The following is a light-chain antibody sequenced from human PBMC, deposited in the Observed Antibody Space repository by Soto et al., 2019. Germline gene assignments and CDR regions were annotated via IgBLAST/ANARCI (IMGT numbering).Light chain of an antibody. V-gene: IGKV2-30*01. CDR3: VPGTHWPWT. Sequence: DVVMTQSPLSLSVTLGQPASISCRSSQGLVYSDGNTFLNWFHQRPGQSPRRLIYQVSNRDSGGPDRFSGGGSGTDYTLTISRVEAEDVRIYYCVPGTHWPWTFGQGTKVEIK. CDR2: QVS. J-gene: IGKJ1*01. CDR1: QGLVYSDGNTF.